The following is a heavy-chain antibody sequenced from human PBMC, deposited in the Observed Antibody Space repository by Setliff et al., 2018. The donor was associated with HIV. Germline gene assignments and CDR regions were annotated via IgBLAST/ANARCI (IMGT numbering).Heavy chain of an antibody. CDR2: IYYSGST. V-gene: IGHV4-39*07. CDR3: ARVGDYGSGGWFDP. Sequence: SETLSLTCTVSGGSMNSSSYYWGWIRQPPGKGLEWLGSIYYSGSTYYNPSLKSRITISVDTSKNQFSLKLSSVTAADTAVYYCARVGDYGSGGWFDPWGQGTLVTVSS. D-gene: IGHD3-10*01. J-gene: IGHJ5*02. CDR1: GGSMNSSSYY.